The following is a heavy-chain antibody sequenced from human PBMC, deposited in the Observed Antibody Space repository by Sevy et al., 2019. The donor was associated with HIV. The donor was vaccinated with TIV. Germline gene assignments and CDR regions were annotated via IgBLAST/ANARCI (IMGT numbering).Heavy chain of an antibody. J-gene: IGHJ6*02. CDR1: GGSISSSNW. CDR2: IYHSGST. V-gene: IGHV4-4*02. Sequence: SENLSLTCAVSGGSISSSNWWSWVRQPPGKGLERIGEIYHSGSTNYNPSLKSRVTISVDKSKNQFSLKLSSVTAADTAVYYCARALTYYGSGRSYYYYGMDVWGQGTTVTVSS. CDR3: ARALTYYGSGRSYYYYGMDV. D-gene: IGHD3-10*01.